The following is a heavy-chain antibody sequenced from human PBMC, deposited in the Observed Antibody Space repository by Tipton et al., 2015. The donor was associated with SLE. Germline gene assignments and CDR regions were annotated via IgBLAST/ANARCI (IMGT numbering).Heavy chain of an antibody. CDR1: GYTFISYD. CDR2: ISPYNGDT. V-gene: IGHV1-18*01. J-gene: IGHJ6*02. D-gene: IGHD4-17*01. CDR3: ARDGDSAVNNNYGTQV. Sequence: QLVQSGAEVKKPGASVKVSCKASGYTFISYDINWVRQAPGQGLEWMGWISPYNGDTNYAQHLQGRVTMTTDTSTSTAYMELRYLMSDDTAVYYCARDGDSAVNNNYGTQVRADGTAVTASS.